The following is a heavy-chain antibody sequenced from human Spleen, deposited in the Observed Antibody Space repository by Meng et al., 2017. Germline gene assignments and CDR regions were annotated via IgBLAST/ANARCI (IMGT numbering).Heavy chain of an antibody. J-gene: IGHJ4*02. D-gene: IGHD5-12*01. CDR3: ARDNAGGYSDY. V-gene: IGHV4-31*03. CDR2: IYYSGST. CDR1: CGSISSGGYY. Sequence: QVQLQQSGPGLVKPSQTLSLTCTVSCGSISSGGYYWSWIRQHPGKGLEWIGYIYYSGSTYYNPSLKSRVTISVDTSKNQFSLKLSSVTAADTAVYYCARDNAGGYSDYWGQGTLVTVSS.